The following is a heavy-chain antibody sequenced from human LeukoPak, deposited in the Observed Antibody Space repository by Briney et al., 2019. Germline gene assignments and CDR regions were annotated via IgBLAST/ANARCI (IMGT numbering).Heavy chain of an antibody. Sequence: SVKVSCKASGGTFSSYTISWVRQAPGQGLEWMGRIIPILGIANYAQKFQGRVTITADKSTSTAYMELSSLRSEDTAVYYCARDGHSSPMVGYWGQGTLVTVSS. CDR1: GGTFSSYT. D-gene: IGHD6-13*01. CDR3: ARDGHSSPMVGY. CDR2: IIPILGIA. J-gene: IGHJ4*02. V-gene: IGHV1-69*04.